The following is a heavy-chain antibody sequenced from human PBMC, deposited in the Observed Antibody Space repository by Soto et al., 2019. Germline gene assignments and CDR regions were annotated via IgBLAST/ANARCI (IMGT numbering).Heavy chain of an antibody. CDR2: IWYDGSKK. V-gene: IGHV3-33*01. CDR3: ARGFTYGMDV. D-gene: IGHD3-3*01. CDR1: GFTFSDYG. J-gene: IGHJ6*02. Sequence: GGSLRLSCAASGFTFSDYGMHWVRQAPGKGLEWVALIWYDGSKKFSADSVKGRFTISRDNSKNTLYLQMNSLRAEDTAVYYCARGFTYGMDVWGQGTTVTVSS.